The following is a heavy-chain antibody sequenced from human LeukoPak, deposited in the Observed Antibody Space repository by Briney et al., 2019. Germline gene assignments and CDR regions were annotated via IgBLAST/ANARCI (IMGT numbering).Heavy chain of an antibody. CDR2: VYPGNSDT. V-gene: IGHV5-51*01. CDR3: IKAPVASGYGIDY. J-gene: IGHJ4*02. CDR1: GYTFTTSW. Sequence: GESLKISCEGSGYTFTTSWIGWVRQMPGKGLEWMGIVYPGNSDTRYSPSFQSQVTISADKSISTAYLRWGSLKASDTAIYYCIKAPVASGYGIDYWGQGTLVTVSS. D-gene: IGHD3-9*01.